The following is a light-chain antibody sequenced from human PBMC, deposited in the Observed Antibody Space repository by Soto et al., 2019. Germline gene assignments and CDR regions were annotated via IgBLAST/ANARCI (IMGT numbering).Light chain of an antibody. Sequence: SYELTQPPSVSVAPGKTARITCGGNNIGSKSVHWYQQKPGQAPVVVMYYDSDRPSGIPERFSGSNSGITATLTISRVEAGDEADYYCQVWDTSSDHRGVFGGGTKLTVL. V-gene: IGLV3-21*04. CDR2: YDS. CDR1: NIGSKS. CDR3: QVWDTSSDHRGV. J-gene: IGLJ2*01.